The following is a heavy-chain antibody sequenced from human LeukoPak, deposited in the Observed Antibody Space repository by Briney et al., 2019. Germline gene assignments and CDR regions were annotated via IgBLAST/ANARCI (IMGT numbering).Heavy chain of an antibody. CDR1: GYTFTGYY. CDR2: INPNSGGT. CDR3: AREMTSSGGSYPGAVDY. Sequence: EASVKVSCKASGYTFTGYYMLWVRQAPGQGLEWMGWINPNSGGTNYAQKFQGRVTMTRDTSISTAYMELSRLRSDDTAVYYCAREMTSSGGSYPGAVDYWGQGTLVTVSS. V-gene: IGHV1-2*02. J-gene: IGHJ4*02. D-gene: IGHD1-26*01.